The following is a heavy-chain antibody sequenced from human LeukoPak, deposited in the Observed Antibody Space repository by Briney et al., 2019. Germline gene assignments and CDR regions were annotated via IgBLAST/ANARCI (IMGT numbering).Heavy chain of an antibody. CDR3: ARGLSDCSSTSCYPPKRWFDP. CDR1: GGSFSGYY. Sequence: SETLSLTCAVSGGSFSGYYWSWIRQPPGKGLEWIGEINHSGSTNYNPSLKSRVTISVDTSKNQFSLKLSSVTAADTAVYYCARGLSDCSSTSCYPPKRWFDPWGQGTLVTVSS. V-gene: IGHV4-34*01. J-gene: IGHJ5*02. D-gene: IGHD2-2*01. CDR2: INHSGST.